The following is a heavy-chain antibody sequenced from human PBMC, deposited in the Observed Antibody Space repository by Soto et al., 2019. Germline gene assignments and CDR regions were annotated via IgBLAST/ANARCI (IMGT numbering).Heavy chain of an antibody. D-gene: IGHD4-4*01. CDR2: INPNSGGT. CDR3: ARADDYSNYDRYFDY. J-gene: IGHJ4*02. CDR1: GYTFTGYY. Sequence: ASVKVSCKASGYTFTGYYMHWVRQAPGQGLEWMGWINPNSGGTNYAQKFQGRVTMTRDTSISTAYMELSRLRSDDTAVYYCARADDYSNYDRYFDYWGQGSLVTVSS. V-gene: IGHV1-2*02.